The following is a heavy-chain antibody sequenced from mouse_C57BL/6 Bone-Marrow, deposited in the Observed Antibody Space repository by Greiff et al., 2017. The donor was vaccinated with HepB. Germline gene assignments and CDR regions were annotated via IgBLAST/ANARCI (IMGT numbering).Heavy chain of an antibody. D-gene: IGHD2-3*01. CDR1: GFTFSDYG. CDR2: ISSGSSTI. CDR3: ARLYDLDY. V-gene: IGHV5-17*01. J-gene: IGHJ2*01. Sequence: EVKLMESGGGLVKPGGSLKLSCAASGFTFSDYGMHWVRQAPEKGLEWVAYISSGSSTIYYADTVKGQFTISRDNAKNTLFLQMTSLRSEDTAMYYCARLYDLDYWGQGTTLTVSS.